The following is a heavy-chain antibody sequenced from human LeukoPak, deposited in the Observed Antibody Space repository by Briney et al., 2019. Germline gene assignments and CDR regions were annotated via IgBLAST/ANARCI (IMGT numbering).Heavy chain of an antibody. V-gene: IGHV3-74*01. J-gene: IGHJ4*02. D-gene: IGHD5-24*01. CDR1: GFTFSSYW. CDR2: INTDGSST. CDR3: ARAVRDGYNWTTDY. Sequence: GGPLRLSCAASGFTFSSYWMHWVRQAPGKGLVWVSRINTDGSSTSYADSVKGRFTISRDNAKNTLYLQMNSLRAEDTAVYYCARAVRDGYNWTTDYWGQGTLVTVSS.